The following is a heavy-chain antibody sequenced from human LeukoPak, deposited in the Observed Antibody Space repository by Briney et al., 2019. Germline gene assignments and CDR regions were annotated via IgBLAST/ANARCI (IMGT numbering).Heavy chain of an antibody. V-gene: IGHV4-59*08. CDR3: ARHKAPYIAVAGFNWFDP. CDR2: IYYSGST. D-gene: IGHD6-19*01. Sequence: SETLSLTCTVSGGSISSYYWSWIRQPPGKGLEWIGYIYYSGSTNYNPSLKSRVTISVDTSKNQFSLKLSSVTAADTAVYYCARHKAPYIAVAGFNWFDPWGQGTLVTVSS. J-gene: IGHJ5*02. CDR1: GGSISSYY.